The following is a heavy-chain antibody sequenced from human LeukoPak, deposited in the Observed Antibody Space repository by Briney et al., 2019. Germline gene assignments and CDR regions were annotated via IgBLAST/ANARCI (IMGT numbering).Heavy chain of an antibody. D-gene: IGHD6-19*01. CDR1: GGSISSGGYS. CDR2: IYHSGST. CDR3: ARALDSSGWYGPVPFYFDY. J-gene: IGHJ4*02. V-gene: IGHV4-30-2*02. Sequence: SETLSLTCAVSGGSISSGGYSWSWIRQPPGKGLEWIGYIYHSGSTYYNPSLKSRVTILVDRSKNQFSLKLSSVTAADTAVYYCARALDSSGWYGPVPFYFDYWGQGTLVTVSS.